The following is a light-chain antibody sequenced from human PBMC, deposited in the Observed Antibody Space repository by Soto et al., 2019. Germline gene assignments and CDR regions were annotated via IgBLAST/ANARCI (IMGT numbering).Light chain of an antibody. CDR3: QQCGSSPIT. CDR2: GAS. V-gene: IGKV3-20*01. Sequence: EIVLPQSPGTLSLSPGERATLSCRASQSVSSSYLAWYQQKPGQAPRLLIYGASSRATGIPDRFSGSGSGTDFTLTISRLEPEDFAVYYCQQCGSSPITFGQGTRLEIK. CDR1: QSVSSSY. J-gene: IGKJ5*01.